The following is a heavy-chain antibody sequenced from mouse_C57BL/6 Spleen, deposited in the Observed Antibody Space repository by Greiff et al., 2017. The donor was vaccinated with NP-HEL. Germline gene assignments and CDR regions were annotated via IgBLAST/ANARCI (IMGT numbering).Heavy chain of an antibody. J-gene: IGHJ1*03. CDR3: ARGDDDGYYRYFDV. CDR1: GYTFTSYW. Sequence: QVQLQQPGAELVRPGSSVKLSCKASGYTFTSYWMHWVKQRPIQGLEWIGNIDPSDSETHYNQKFKDKATLTVDKSSSTAYMQLSSLTSEDSAVYYCARGDDDGYYRYFDVWGTGTTVTVSS. CDR2: IDPSDSET. D-gene: IGHD2-3*01. V-gene: IGHV1-52*01.